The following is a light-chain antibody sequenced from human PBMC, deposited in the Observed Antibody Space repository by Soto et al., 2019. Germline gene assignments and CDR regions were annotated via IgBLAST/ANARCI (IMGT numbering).Light chain of an antibody. Sequence: EILLTQSPGTLSLSPGERATLSCRASQSVTNSYLAWYQQKPGQAPRLLIYGASTRATGIPDRFSGSGSGTDITLTISRLEPEDFAVYYWQQHLSSPYTVGQGTKLESK. CDR3: QQHLSSPYT. J-gene: IGKJ2*01. CDR1: QSVTNSY. V-gene: IGKV3-20*01. CDR2: GAS.